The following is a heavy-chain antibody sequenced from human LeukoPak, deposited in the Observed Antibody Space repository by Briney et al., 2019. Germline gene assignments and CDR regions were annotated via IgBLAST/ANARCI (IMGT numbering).Heavy chain of an antibody. CDR3: TTKQIMIREYYFDY. V-gene: IGHV3-33*01. CDR1: GFTFTSYG. J-gene: IGHJ4*02. D-gene: IGHD3-16*01. Sequence: PGGSLRLSCAVSGFTFTSYGMHWVRQGPGKGLEWVAGIRYNGSKKYYADSVKGRFTNSRDNSKNTLCLQMNSLRAEDTAVYHCTTKQIMIREYYFDYWGQGTQVTVSS. CDR2: IRYNGSKK.